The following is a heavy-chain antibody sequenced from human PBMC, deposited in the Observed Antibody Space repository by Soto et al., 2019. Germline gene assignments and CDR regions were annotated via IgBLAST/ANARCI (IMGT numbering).Heavy chain of an antibody. J-gene: IGHJ4*02. Sequence: PSETLSLTCTVSGGSISTNDYYWSWIRQPPGKGLEWVGYIYYIGSTYYNPSLNSRVSISPDTSRNQISLRLSSVTAADTAVYYCATGHGYSTYYSARVDYWGQGILVTVSS. CDR2: IYYIGST. V-gene: IGHV4-30-4*01. D-gene: IGHD5-18*01. CDR3: ATGHGYSTYYSARVDY. CDR1: GGSISTNDYY.